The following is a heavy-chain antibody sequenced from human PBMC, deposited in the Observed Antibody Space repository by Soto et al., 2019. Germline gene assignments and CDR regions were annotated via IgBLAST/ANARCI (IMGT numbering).Heavy chain of an antibody. CDR3: ATLVIVGWALTDY. CDR2: IYYSGST. CDR1: GGSISSSSYY. V-gene: IGHV4-39*01. J-gene: IGHJ4*02. D-gene: IGHD5-12*01. Sequence: QLQLQESGPGLVKPSETLSLTCTVSGGSISSSSYYWGWIRQPPGKGLEWIGSIYYSGSTYYNPSLKSRVTISVDTSKHQFSLKLSSVTAADTAVYYCATLVIVGWALTDYWGQGTLVTVSS.